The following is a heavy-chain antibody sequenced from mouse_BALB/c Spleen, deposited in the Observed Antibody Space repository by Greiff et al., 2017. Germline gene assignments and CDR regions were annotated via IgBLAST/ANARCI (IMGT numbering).Heavy chain of an antibody. J-gene: IGHJ1*03. CDR1: GFNIKDTY. CDR2: IDPANGNT. Sequence: VQLQQSGAELVKPGASVKLSCTASGFNIKDTYMHWVKQRPEQGLEWIGRIDPANGNTKYDPKFQGKATITADTSSNTAYLQLSSLTSEDTAVYYCARSSAYYDNCWYFDVWGTGTTVTVSS. V-gene: IGHV14-3*02. CDR3: ARSSAYYDNCWYFDV. D-gene: IGHD2-10*01.